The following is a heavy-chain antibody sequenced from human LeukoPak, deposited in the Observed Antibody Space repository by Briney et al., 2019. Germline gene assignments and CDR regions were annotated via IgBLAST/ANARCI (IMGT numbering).Heavy chain of an antibody. Sequence: SETLSLTCAVYGGSFSGYYWSWIRQPPGKGLEWIGEINHSGSTNYNPSLKSRVTISVDTSKNQFSLKLSSVTAADTALYYCAKDISTEIIAVAGTFGYWGQGTLVTVSS. CDR3: AKDISTEIIAVAGTFGY. CDR2: INHSGST. J-gene: IGHJ4*02. D-gene: IGHD6-19*01. CDR1: GGSFSGYY. V-gene: IGHV4-34*01.